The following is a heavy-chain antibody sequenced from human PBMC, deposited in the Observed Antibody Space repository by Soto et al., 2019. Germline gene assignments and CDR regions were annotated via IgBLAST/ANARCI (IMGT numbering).Heavy chain of an antibody. Sequence: GGSLRLSCVASGFTFGSHAMSWVRQAPGEGLEWVATITDTGGDSKSADSVGGRFAISRDNSKNTLYLQMGRLRAEDSAVYYCARGSGDSYPGSRIFDFWGVGTLVTVSS. J-gene: IGHJ4*02. CDR1: GFTFGSHA. V-gene: IGHV3-23*01. CDR3: ARGSGDSYPGSRIFDF. D-gene: IGHD3-10*01. CDR2: ITDTGGDS.